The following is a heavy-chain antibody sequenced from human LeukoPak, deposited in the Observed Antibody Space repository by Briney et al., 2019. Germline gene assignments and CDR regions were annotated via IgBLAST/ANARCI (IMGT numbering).Heavy chain of an antibody. CDR1: GASISSGGYY. CDR2: IYYSGST. CDR3: ARDQGRDGYSHFDY. V-gene: IGHV4-31*01. D-gene: IGHD5-24*01. J-gene: IGHJ4*02. Sequence: SLSLTCPVFGASISSGGYYWSWLRPPPGKGLEWLGYIYYSGSTYYHPSLKSPAPISVDTSKTQFSLKLSSVTAADTAVYYCARDQGRDGYSHFDYWGQGTLVTVSS.